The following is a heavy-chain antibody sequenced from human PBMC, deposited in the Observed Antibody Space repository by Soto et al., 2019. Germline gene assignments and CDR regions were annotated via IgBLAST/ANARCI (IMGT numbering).Heavy chain of an antibody. V-gene: IGHV4-39*01. Sequence: SETLSLTCTFSGGSISSSSYYLGWIRQPPGKGLEWIGSIYYSGSTYYNPSLKSRVTISVDTSKNQFSLKLSSVTAADTAVYYCARVGDGYNFVGGGWGQGTLVTAPQ. J-gene: IGHJ4*02. CDR3: ARVGDGYNFVGGG. CDR1: GGSISSSSYY. CDR2: IYYSGST. D-gene: IGHD5-12*01.